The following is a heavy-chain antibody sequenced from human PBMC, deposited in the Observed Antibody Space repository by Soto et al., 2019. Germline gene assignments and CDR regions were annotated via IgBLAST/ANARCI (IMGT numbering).Heavy chain of an antibody. CDR3: AIEFRKSGAGEFFLR. CDR1: GGTFSSYA. CDR2: IIPIFGTA. J-gene: IGHJ1*01. Sequence: AAVKVSCKASGGTFSSYAISWVRQAPGQGLEWMGGIIPIFGTANYAQKFQGRVTITADKSTSTAYMELSSLRSEDTAVYYCAIEFRKSGAGEFFLRGGQGTLVTVPS. V-gene: IGHV1-69*06. D-gene: IGHD3-10*01.